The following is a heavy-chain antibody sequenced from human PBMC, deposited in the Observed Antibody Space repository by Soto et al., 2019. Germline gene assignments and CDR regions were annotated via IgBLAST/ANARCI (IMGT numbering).Heavy chain of an antibody. V-gene: IGHV5-51*01. CDR2: IYPGDSDT. CDR1: GFSFTNYW. CDR3: ARRLGLGHVGFYYLSMDV. Sequence: GESLKISCKASGFSFTNYWIAWVRQMPGKGLEWMGIIYPGDSDTRYSPSFQGQVTFSADKSISTAYLQWTSLKASDTAMYYCARRLGLGHVGFYYLSMDVWGKGTTVTVSS. J-gene: IGHJ6*04. D-gene: IGHD1-26*01.